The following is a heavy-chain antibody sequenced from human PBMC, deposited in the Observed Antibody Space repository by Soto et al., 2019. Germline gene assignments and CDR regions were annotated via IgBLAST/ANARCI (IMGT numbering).Heavy chain of an antibody. CDR1: GYTFTSYG. CDR2: ISAYNGNT. V-gene: IGHV1-18*01. D-gene: IGHD3-9*01. Sequence: QVQLVQSGAEVKKPGASVKVSCKASGYTFTSYGISWVRQAPGQGLEWMGWISAYNGNTNYAQKLQGRVTMTTDTSTSTAYMELRTLRYDDTAVYYCASTPTRILRYFDWLFLYWGQGTLVTVSS. CDR3: ASTPTRILRYFDWLFLY. J-gene: IGHJ4*02.